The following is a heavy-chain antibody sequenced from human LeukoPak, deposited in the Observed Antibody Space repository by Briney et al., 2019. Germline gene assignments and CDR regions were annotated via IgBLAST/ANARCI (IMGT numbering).Heavy chain of an antibody. CDR2: IKSNTDGGTT. Sequence: TPGGSLRLSCAASGFTFSNAWMSWVRQAPGKGLEWVGRIKSNTDGGTTDYAAPVKGRFTISRDDSENTLYLQVNSLKTEDTAVYYCTTDRYYYDSSGYYRRFDYWGQGTLVTVSS. CDR1: GFTFSNAW. CDR3: TTDRYYYDSSGYYRRFDY. V-gene: IGHV3-15*01. D-gene: IGHD3-22*01. J-gene: IGHJ4*02.